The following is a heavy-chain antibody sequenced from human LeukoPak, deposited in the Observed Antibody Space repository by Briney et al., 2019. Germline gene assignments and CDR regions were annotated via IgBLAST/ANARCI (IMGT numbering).Heavy chain of an antibody. V-gene: IGHV3-30*18. Sequence: GGSLRLSCAASGFTFRTYAMHWVRQAPGKGLEWVAVISYDGSNKYYADSVKGRFTISRDNSKNTLYLQMNSLRAEDTAVYYCAKQYYYDSSGYYQDWYFDLWGRGTLVTVSS. CDR2: ISYDGSNK. CDR1: GFTFRTYA. D-gene: IGHD3-22*01. J-gene: IGHJ2*01. CDR3: AKQYYYDSSGYYQDWYFDL.